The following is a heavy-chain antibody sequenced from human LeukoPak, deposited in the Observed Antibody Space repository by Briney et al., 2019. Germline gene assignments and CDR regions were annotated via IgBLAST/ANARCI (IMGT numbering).Heavy chain of an antibody. J-gene: IGHJ1*01. Sequence: ASVKVSCKASGYTFTSYGISWVRQAPGQGLEWMGWISAYNGNTNYAQKLQGRVTMTTDTSTSTAYMELRSLRSDDTAVYYCARGRYCSSTSCPAEYFQHWGQGTLDTVSS. V-gene: IGHV1-18*01. CDR2: ISAYNGNT. D-gene: IGHD2-2*01. CDR1: GYTFTSYG. CDR3: ARGRYCSSTSCPAEYFQH.